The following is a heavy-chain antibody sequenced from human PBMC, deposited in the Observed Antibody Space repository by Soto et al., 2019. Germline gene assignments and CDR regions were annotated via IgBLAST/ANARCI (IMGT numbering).Heavy chain of an antibody. CDR1: GGTFSSYA. J-gene: IGHJ6*02. V-gene: IGHV1-69*13. CDR3: ATQTTVVRSYYYYGMDV. Sequence: SVKVSCKASGGTFSSYAISWVRQAPGQGLEWMGGIIPIFGTANYAQKFQDRVTITADESTSTAYMELSSLRSEDTAVYYCATQTTVVRSYYYYGMDVWGQGTTVTVSS. CDR2: IIPIFGTA. D-gene: IGHD4-17*01.